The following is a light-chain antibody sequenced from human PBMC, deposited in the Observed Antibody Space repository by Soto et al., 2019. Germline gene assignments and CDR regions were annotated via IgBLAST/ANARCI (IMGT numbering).Light chain of an antibody. CDR2: GAS. CDR1: QTVNSY. V-gene: IGKV3-15*01. CDR3: QQYNDWPPT. J-gene: IGKJ1*01. Sequence: IVLTQSPATLSLSPGERATLSCRARQTVNSYLSWYQHKPGQAPRLLIYGASTRATGIPARFSGSGSGTEFTLTISSLQSEDFAVYYCQQYNDWPPTFGQGTKVDI.